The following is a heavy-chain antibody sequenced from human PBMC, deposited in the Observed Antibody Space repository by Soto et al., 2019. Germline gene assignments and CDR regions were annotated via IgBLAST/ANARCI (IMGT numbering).Heavy chain of an antibody. V-gene: IGHV1-18*04. CDR1: GSSFTSNA. CDR3: ARAWGSYQAHPGGAGFDP. CDR2: ISTYSGDP. Sequence: GTVKVSCKPSGSSFTSNAITWVRQAPGQGLEWMGWISTYSGDPNYAQKFQGRVTMTADTSTNTAYMELRRLRSDDTAVYYCARAWGSYQAHPGGAGFDPWGQGTLDSVFS. J-gene: IGHJ5*02. D-gene: IGHD3-16*02.